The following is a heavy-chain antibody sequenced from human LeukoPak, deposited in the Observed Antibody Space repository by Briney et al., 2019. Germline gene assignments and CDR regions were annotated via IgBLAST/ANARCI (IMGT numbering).Heavy chain of an antibody. CDR3: VRDSGGSLFDF. CDR1: GFRFSGFV. D-gene: IGHD2-15*01. Sequence: GGSLRLSCAASGFRFSGFVMRWVRQAPGKGLEWVALISHDETNKYYGDSVRGRFTISRDNSQNTLFLQMNSLGGDDTAVYYCVRDSGGSLFDFWGQGTLVTVSS. CDR2: ISHDETNK. V-gene: IGHV3-30*03. J-gene: IGHJ4*02.